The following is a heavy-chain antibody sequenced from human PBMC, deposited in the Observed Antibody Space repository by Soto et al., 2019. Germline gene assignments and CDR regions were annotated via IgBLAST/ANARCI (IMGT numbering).Heavy chain of an antibody. V-gene: IGHV1-69*13. CDR2: IIPIFGTA. Sequence: ASVKVSCKASGGTFSSYAISWVRQAPGQGLEWMGGIIPIFGTANYAQKFQGRVTITADESTSTAYMELSSLRSEDTAVYYCAFSSSSFEYYYGMDVWGQGTTVTVSS. CDR1: GGTFSSYA. J-gene: IGHJ6*02. D-gene: IGHD6-6*01. CDR3: AFSSSSFEYYYGMDV.